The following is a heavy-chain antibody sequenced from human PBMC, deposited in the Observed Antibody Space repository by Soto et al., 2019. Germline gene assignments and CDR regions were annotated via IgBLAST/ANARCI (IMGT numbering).Heavy chain of an antibody. D-gene: IGHD3-22*01. V-gene: IGHV1-69*06. J-gene: IGHJ5*02. CDR3: AREGYYDSSGYYPGWLDP. CDR1: GGTLSNYA. CDR2: IIPMFGTA. Sequence: SVKVSCKASGGTLSNYAISWVRHAPGQGLEWMGGIIPMFGTANYAQKFQGRVTITADKSTSTAYMELSSLTSEDTAVYYCAREGYYDSSGYYPGWLDPWGQGTPVTVSS.